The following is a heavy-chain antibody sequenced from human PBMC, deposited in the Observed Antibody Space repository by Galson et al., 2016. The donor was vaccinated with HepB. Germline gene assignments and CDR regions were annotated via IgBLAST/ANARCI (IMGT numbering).Heavy chain of an antibody. CDR1: GYSFSKYW. J-gene: IGHJ6*02. CDR2: IYPDDSDT. V-gene: IGHV5-51*01. Sequence: QSGAEVKKPGESLKISCKGSGYSFSKYWIAWVRQMPGKGLECMGIIYPDDSDTRYSPSFQGRVTISADKSISTAYLQWSSLRASDTAMYYCSRLPYSSGNFYYSGMDVWGQGTTVTVSS. CDR3: SRLPYSSGNFYYSGMDV. D-gene: IGHD3-22*01.